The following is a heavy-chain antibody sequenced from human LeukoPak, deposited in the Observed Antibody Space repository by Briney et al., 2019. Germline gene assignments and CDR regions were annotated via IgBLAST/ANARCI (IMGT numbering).Heavy chain of an antibody. D-gene: IGHD4-17*01. CDR1: GFTFSSYP. CDR2: LSGDGRST. Sequence: SGETLRLSCAASGFTFSSYPMTWLRQAPGKGLEWVSSLSGDGRSTYYPDFVKGRFIIFNDNSNNMPHLQMYSLSADDTAVYYCAKGPREVSVTTVLYVDCWVQGTLVTVAS. CDR3: AKGPREVSVTTVLYVDC. J-gene: IGHJ4*02. V-gene: IGHV3-23*01.